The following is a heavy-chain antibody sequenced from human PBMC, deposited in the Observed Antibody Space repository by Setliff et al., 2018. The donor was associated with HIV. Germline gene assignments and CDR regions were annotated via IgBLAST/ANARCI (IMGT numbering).Heavy chain of an antibody. V-gene: IGHV4-38-2*02. D-gene: IGHD3-16*01. CDR3: ARLGDFSYNSYHLYAFDF. CDR2: INHGGRT. CDR1: NNSITNGYY. Sequence: SETLSLTCIVSNNSITNGYYWAWIRQPPGQGLEWVGSINHGGRTYYSPSLESRVAISVDTSKNQFSLHFQSVTAADTAIYFCARLGDFSYNSYHLYAFDFLCHGALVTVSS. J-gene: IGHJ4*01.